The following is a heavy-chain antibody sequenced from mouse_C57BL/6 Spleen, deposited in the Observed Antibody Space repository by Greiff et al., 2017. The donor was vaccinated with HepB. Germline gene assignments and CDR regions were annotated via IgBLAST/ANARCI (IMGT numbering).Heavy chain of an antibody. Sequence: QVQLKQPGAELVKPGASVKLSCKASGYTFTSYWMHWVKQRPGRGLEWIGRIDPNSGGTKYNEKFKSKATLTVDKPSSTAYMQLSSLTSEDSAVYDCARSSIYYGYYWYFDVWGTGTTVTVSS. CDR3: ARSSIYYGYYWYFDV. J-gene: IGHJ1*03. CDR2: IDPNSGGT. V-gene: IGHV1-72*01. D-gene: IGHD2-2*01. CDR1: GYTFTSYW.